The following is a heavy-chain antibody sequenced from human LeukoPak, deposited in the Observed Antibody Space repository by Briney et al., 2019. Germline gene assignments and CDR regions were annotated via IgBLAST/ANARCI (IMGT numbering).Heavy chain of an antibody. CDR2: ISAYNGNT. CDR3: AGHSRDYDYVWGSYWAFDI. V-gene: IGHV1-18*01. CDR1: GYTFTSYG. Sequence: ASVKVSCKASGYTFTSYGISWVRQAPGQGLEWMGWISAYNGNTNYAQKLQGRVTMTTDTSTSTAYMELRSLRSDDTAVYCCAGHSRDYDYVWGSYWAFDIWGQGTMVTVSS. J-gene: IGHJ3*02. D-gene: IGHD3-16*01.